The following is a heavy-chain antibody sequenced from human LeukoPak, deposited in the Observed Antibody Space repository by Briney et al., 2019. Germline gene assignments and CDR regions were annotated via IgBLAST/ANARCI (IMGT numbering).Heavy chain of an antibody. V-gene: IGHV3-48*01. CDR1: GFTFSSYS. J-gene: IGHJ4*02. CDR3: ARGPWFGELLY. Sequence: PGGSLRLSCAASGFTFSSYSMNWVRQAPGTGLEWVSYISSSSSTIYYADSVKGRFTISRDNTKNSLYLQMNSLRAEDTAVYYCARGPWFGELLYWGQGTLVTVSS. D-gene: IGHD3-10*01. CDR2: ISSSSSTI.